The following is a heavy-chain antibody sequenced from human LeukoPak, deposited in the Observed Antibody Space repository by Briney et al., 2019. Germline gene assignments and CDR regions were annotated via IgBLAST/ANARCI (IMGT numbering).Heavy chain of an antibody. Sequence: GGSLRLSCTASGFTFSSYAMNWVRQAPGKGLEWVSGISGSGMSTYYADSVKGRFTISRDTSKNTLYLQMNSLGAEGTAVYYCGNDWGMGDNLLRIDYWGQGDMVTVSS. D-gene: IGHD3-16*01. V-gene: IGHV3-23*01. J-gene: IGHJ4*02. CDR1: GFTFSSYA. CDR3: GNDWGMGDNLLRIDY. CDR2: ISGSGMST.